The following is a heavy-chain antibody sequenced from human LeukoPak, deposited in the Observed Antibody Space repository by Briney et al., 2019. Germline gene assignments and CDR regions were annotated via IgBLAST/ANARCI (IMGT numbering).Heavy chain of an antibody. D-gene: IGHD2-15*01. J-gene: IGHJ4*02. Sequence: GGSVRLSCTASGFIASSNYMSWVRQAPGKGLEWVSLIYSGGSTYYADSVMGRSTISRDKSNNTLYLQMNSLRAEDTAVYYCATGGRSGVAFESWGQGTLVTVSS. CDR1: GFIASSNY. CDR2: IYSGGST. V-gene: IGHV3-53*01. CDR3: ATGGRSGVAFES.